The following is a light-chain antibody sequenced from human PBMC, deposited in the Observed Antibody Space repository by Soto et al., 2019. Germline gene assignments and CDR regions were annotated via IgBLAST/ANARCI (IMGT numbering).Light chain of an antibody. Sequence: QSALTQPASVSGSPGQSIAISCTGTSSDVGAYNYVSWYQHHPGKAPELLLYDVNNRPSGVSDRFSGSRSGNTASLTISALQAEDEADYYCCSYAGSSTHYVFGTGTQLTVL. V-gene: IGLV2-14*03. CDR1: SSDVGAYNY. CDR2: DVN. CDR3: CSYAGSSTHYV. J-gene: IGLJ1*01.